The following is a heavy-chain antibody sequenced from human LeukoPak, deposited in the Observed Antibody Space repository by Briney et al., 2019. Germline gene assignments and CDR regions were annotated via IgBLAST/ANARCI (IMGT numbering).Heavy chain of an antibody. CDR3: AKDLVSTIFGVVISFYYYGMDV. V-gene: IGHV3-74*01. CDR2: INSDGSTT. Sequence: GGSLRLSCAASGFTFSTYWMHWVRQVPGNGLVWVSRINSDGSTTTYADSVKGRFTISRDNSKNTLYLQMNSLRAEDTAVYYCAKDLVSTIFGVVISFYYYGMDVWGQGTTVTVSS. CDR1: GFTFSTYW. D-gene: IGHD3-3*01. J-gene: IGHJ6*02.